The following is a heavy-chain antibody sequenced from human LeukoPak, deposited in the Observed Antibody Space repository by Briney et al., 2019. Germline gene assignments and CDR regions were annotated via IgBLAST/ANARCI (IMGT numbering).Heavy chain of an antibody. D-gene: IGHD4-17*01. CDR3: ARRGESTNYGDYRFDS. CDR1: GFPFSSYA. J-gene: IGHJ4*02. CDR2: ISSTGGNT. V-gene: IGHV3-23*01. Sequence: GGSLRLSCAASGFPFSSYAMNWVRQAPGKGLEWVSAISSTGGNTYHADSVKGRFTISRDNSKNTLYLQMNSLRVEDTAVYYCARRGESTNYGDYRFDSWGQGTLVIVSS.